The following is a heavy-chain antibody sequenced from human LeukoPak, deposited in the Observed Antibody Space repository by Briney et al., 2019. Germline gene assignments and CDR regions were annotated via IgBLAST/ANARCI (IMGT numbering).Heavy chain of an antibody. V-gene: IGHV4-31*03. CDR3: ARVRRDGYNYDY. CDR2: IYYSGST. Sequence: SQTLSLTCTVSGGSISSGGYYWSWIRQHPGKGLEWIGYIYYSGSTYYNPSLKSRVTISVDTSKNQFSLKLSSLTAADTAVYYCARVRRDGYNYDYWGQGTLVTVSS. CDR1: GGSISSGGYY. D-gene: IGHD5-24*01. J-gene: IGHJ4*02.